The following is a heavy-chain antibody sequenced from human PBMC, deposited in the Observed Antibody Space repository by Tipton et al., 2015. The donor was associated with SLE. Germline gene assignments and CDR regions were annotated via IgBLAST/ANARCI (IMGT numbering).Heavy chain of an antibody. V-gene: IGHV4-34*01. CDR3: ARGLAVAGRHFEY. D-gene: IGHD6-19*01. CDR1: GGSFSGYY. CDR2: INHSGST. Sequence: TLSLTCAVYGGSFSGYYWSWIRQPPGKGLEWIGEINHSGSTNYSPSLNSRVTISVDTSKNQFSLKLSSVTAADTAVYYCARGLAVAGRHFEYWGQGTLVTVSS. J-gene: IGHJ4*02.